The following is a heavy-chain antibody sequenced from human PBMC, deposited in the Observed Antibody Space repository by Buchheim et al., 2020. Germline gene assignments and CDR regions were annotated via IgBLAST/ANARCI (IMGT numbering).Heavy chain of an antibody. CDR1: GFNFSLYG. CDR2: ISHRGSNE. V-gene: IGHV3-30*18. J-gene: IGHJ4*02. CDR3: AKKFPSTLSAGTDY. D-gene: IGHD6-13*01. Sequence: QVQLVESGGGVVQPGRSLRLSCAASGFNFSLYGMHWVRQAPGKGLEWVAVISHRGSNEDYGASVKGRFTISRDNFRNPLYLQMSSLKPEDTAVYFCAKKFPSTLSAGTDYWGQGTL.